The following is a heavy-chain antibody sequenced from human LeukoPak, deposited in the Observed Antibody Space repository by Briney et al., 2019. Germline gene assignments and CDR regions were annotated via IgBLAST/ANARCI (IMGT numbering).Heavy chain of an antibody. CDR3: VRNDGDNAFDI. V-gene: IGHV3-48*01. CDR1: RFTFRTYS. J-gene: IGHJ3*02. Sequence: PGGSLRLSCVASRFTFRTYSMNWVRQAPGRGLEWVSYISSGSTNIYYKDSVKGRFIVSRDNAKNSLYLHMASLRAEDTAVYYCVRNDGDNAFDIWGQGTMVIVSS. D-gene: IGHD4-17*01. CDR2: ISSGSTNI.